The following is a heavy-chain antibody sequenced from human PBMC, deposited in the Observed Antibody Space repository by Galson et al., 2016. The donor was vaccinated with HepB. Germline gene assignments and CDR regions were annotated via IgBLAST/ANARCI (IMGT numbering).Heavy chain of an antibody. CDR2: MDVDDTG. CDR1: GIPVSPGGRF. D-gene: IGHD1-1*01. Sequence: PALVKPTQTLTLTCTFSGIPVSPGGRFVSWIRQSPGRALEWLALMDVDDTGYSSTSPRTGLTISKGAAKNQVVLRMTNMHPVDTGTYYCARLTGVGYFDYWGQGIAVTVSS. J-gene: IGHJ4*02. V-gene: IGHV2-70*01. CDR3: ARLTGVGYFDY.